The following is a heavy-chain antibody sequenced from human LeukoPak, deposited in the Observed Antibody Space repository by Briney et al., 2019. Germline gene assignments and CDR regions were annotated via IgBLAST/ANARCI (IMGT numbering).Heavy chain of an antibody. V-gene: IGHV4-59*01. CDR1: GGSISPYF. CDR2: ISYTGST. CDR3: ARDDYRGVTNFDP. J-gene: IGHJ5*02. Sequence: SSETLSLTCTVSGGSISPYFWSWIRQPPGKGLEWIGYISYTGSTNYNPSLKSRVTISVDTSKKQFSLQMTSVTAADTAVYYCARDDYRGVTNFDPWGQGTLVTVSS. D-gene: IGHD3-10*01.